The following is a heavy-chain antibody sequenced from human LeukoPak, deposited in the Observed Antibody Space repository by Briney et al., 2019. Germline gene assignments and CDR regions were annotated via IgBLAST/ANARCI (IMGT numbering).Heavy chain of an antibody. J-gene: IGHJ3*02. Sequence: SETLSLTCAVHGGSFSGYYWSWIRRPPGKGLEWIGEINHSGSTNYNPSLKSRVTISVDTSKNQFSLKLSSVTAADTAVYYCARGRTRIVATITFLRSFDIWGQGAMVTVSS. CDR1: GGSFSGYY. CDR2: INHSGST. V-gene: IGHV4-34*01. CDR3: ARGRTRIVATITFLRSFDI. D-gene: IGHD5-12*01.